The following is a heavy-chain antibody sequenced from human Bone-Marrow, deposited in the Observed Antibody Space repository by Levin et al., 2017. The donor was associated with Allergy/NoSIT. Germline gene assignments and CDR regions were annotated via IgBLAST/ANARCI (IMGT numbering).Heavy chain of an antibody. D-gene: IGHD3-16*01. CDR3: ARGFGYYYYYMDV. V-gene: IGHV4-59*01. CDR1: GDSISNYY. J-gene: IGHJ6*03. Sequence: TSETLSLFCNVSGDSISNYYWTWIRQTPTKGLEWIGFIHESGTVDYNPSLKSRVTLSVDTSKNQLSLTLSSVTAADTAVYYCARGFGYYYYYMDVWGKGTAVTVSS. CDR2: IHESGTV.